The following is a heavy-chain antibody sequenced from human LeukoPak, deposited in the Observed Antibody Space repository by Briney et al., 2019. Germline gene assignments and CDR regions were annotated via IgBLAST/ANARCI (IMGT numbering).Heavy chain of an antibody. D-gene: IGHD5-24*01. CDR2: IYYSGSI. V-gene: IGHV4-59*01. CDR3: ARALSRDGYSPFDY. CDR1: GGSISSYY. J-gene: IGHJ4*02. Sequence: SETLSLTCTVSGGSISSYYWSWIRQPPGKGLEWIGYIYYSGSINYNPSLKSRVTISVDTSKNQFSLKLSSVTAADTAVYYCARALSRDGYSPFDYWGQGTLVTVSS.